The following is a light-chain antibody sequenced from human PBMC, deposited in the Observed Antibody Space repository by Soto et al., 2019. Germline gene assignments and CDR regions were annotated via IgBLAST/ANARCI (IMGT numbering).Light chain of an antibody. V-gene: IGKV1-5*01. CDR1: QSIDSW. J-gene: IGKJ2*01. Sequence: DIQMTQSPSTLSASVGDRVTIACRASQSIDSWLAWYQQKPGKAPKFVIYDASDLESGVPSRFSGSGSGTEFTLTISSLQPDDFATYYCQQYRGKPFTFGQGTKVEIK. CDR2: DAS. CDR3: QQYRGKPFT.